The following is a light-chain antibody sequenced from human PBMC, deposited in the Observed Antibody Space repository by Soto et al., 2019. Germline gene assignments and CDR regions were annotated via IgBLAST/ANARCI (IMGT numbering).Light chain of an antibody. J-gene: IGLJ3*02. CDR1: SGSITSTY. CDR3: QSSDSTSWV. Sequence: NFMLTQPHSVSESPGKTVTISCTRNSGSITSTYVQWYQQRPGRSPTSVIYLDNQRPSGVPDRFSGSIDRSSNSASLTISGLRAEDEAHYYCQSSDSTSWVFGGGTKATVL. V-gene: IGLV6-57*01. CDR2: LDN.